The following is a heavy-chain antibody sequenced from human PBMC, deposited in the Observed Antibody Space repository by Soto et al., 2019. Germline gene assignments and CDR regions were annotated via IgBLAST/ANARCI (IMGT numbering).Heavy chain of an antibody. Sequence: PSKTLSLTCAVYGGSFSGYYWNWIRQPPGKGLEWIGEINHSGGTNYNPSLKSRVTISVDTSKNHFSLNLSSVTAADTAVYYCARGPLRCIDIWGQGTMVTVSS. CDR2: INHSGGT. J-gene: IGHJ3*02. D-gene: IGHD4-17*01. V-gene: IGHV4-34*01. CDR3: ARGPLRCIDI. CDR1: GGSFSGYY.